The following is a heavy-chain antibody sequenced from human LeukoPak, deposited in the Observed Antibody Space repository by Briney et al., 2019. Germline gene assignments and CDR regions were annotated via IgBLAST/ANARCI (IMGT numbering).Heavy chain of an antibody. J-gene: IGHJ3*02. CDR3: ARARDPNYYDSSGHDAFDI. Sequence: ASVKVSCKASGYTFTSYGISWVRQAPGQGLEWMGWISAYNGNTNYAQKLQGRVTMTTDTSTSTAYMELSRLRSDDTAVYYCARARDPNYYDSSGHDAFDIWGQGTMVTVSS. CDR1: GYTFTSYG. CDR2: ISAYNGNT. V-gene: IGHV1-18*01. D-gene: IGHD3-22*01.